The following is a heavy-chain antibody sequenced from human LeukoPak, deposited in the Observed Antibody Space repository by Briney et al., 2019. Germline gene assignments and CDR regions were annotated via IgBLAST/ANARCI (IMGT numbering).Heavy chain of an antibody. D-gene: IGHD3-22*01. Sequence: SETLSLTCTVSGYSISSGYYWGWIRQPPGKGLEWIGEINHSGSTNYNPSLKSRVTISVDTSKNQFSLKLSSVTAADTAVYYCARYYYDSSGYRDYWGQGTLVTVSS. J-gene: IGHJ4*02. CDR2: INHSGST. CDR3: ARYYYDSSGYRDY. CDR1: GYSISSGYY. V-gene: IGHV4-38-2*02.